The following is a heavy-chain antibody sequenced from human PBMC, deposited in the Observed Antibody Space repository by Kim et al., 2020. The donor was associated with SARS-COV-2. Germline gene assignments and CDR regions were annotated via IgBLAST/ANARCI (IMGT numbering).Heavy chain of an antibody. D-gene: IGHD3-10*01. CDR3: ARDFHSGGSYYFDH. V-gene: IGHV4-31*02. J-gene: IGHJ4*02. Sequence: NPSLQSRVTMSVDTSKNQFSLRLSSVTAADTAVYFCARDFHSGGSYYFDHWGQGTLVIVSS.